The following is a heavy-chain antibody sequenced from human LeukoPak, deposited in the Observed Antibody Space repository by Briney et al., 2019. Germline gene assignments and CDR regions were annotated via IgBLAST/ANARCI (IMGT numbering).Heavy chain of an antibody. V-gene: IGHV3-30*02. J-gene: IGHJ3*02. D-gene: IGHD1-7*01. CDR2: VEHDGTTK. CDR3: AKDRTNYDTAFDI. CDR1: GFTFASLG. Sequence: PGGSLRLSCTTSGFTFASLGMHWVRQAPGKGLEWVAFVEHDGTTKYYADSVKGRFTISRDNSKNTLYLQMNSLRAEDTAVYYCAKDRTNYDTAFDIWGQGTMVTVSS.